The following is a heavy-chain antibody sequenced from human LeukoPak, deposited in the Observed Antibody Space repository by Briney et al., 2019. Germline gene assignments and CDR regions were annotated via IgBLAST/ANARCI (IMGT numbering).Heavy chain of an antibody. CDR1: GFTFSSYA. D-gene: IGHD2-21*02. Sequence: GGSLRLSCAASGFTFSSYATSWVRQAPGKGLEWVSAISGSGGSTYYADSVKGRFTISRDNSKNTLYLQMNSLRAEDTAVYYCAKDPHCGGDCSTPFDYWGQGTLVTVSS. V-gene: IGHV3-23*01. J-gene: IGHJ4*02. CDR3: AKDPHCGGDCSTPFDY. CDR2: ISGSGGST.